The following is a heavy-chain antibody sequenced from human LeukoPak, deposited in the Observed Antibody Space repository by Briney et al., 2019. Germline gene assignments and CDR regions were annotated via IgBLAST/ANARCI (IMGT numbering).Heavy chain of an antibody. V-gene: IGHV3-23*01. J-gene: IGHJ4*02. CDR3: AKARYTSGWYIFDH. CDR2: ISRSDGST. CDR1: GFTFSSYS. Sequence: GGSLRLSCAASGFTFSSYSMNWVRQAPGEGLEWVSCISRSDGSTYYAGSVKGRFTISRDNSKSTLHLQMNSLRAEDTAVYYCAKARYTSGWYIFDHWGQGTRVTVSS. D-gene: IGHD6-19*01.